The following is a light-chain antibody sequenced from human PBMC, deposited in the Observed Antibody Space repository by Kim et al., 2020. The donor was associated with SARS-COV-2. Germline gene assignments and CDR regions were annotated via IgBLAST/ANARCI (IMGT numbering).Light chain of an antibody. Sequence: DIQMTQSPSTLAASVGDKVTITCRASQSISNHLAWYQQKPGKGPKLLIYDASTLEDGVPSWFSGSGSGTEFTLTITGLQPDDFATYFCQQYNGYPLTFGGGTKMVI. CDR1: QSISNH. CDR3: QQYNGYPLT. V-gene: IGKV1-5*01. CDR2: DAS. J-gene: IGKJ4*01.